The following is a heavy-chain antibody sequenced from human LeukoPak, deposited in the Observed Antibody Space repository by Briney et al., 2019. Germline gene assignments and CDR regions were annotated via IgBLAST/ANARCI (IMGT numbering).Heavy chain of an antibody. CDR1: GGSISSYY. CDR2: IYYSGST. D-gene: IGHD6-19*01. Sequence: SETLSLTCTVSGGSISSYYWSWIRQPPGKGLEWIGYIYYSGSTNYNPSLKSRVTISVDTSKTQFSLKLSSVTAADTAVYYCARTIAVAGPFDYWGQGTLVTVSS. J-gene: IGHJ4*02. V-gene: IGHV4-59*01. CDR3: ARTIAVAGPFDY.